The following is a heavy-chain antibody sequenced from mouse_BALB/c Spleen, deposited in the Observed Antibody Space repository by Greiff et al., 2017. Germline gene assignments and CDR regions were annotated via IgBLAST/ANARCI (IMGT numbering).Heavy chain of an antibody. Sequence: EVHLVESGGGLVKPGGSLKLSCAASGFAFSSYDMSWVRQTPEKRLEWVAYISSGGGSTYYPDTVKGRFTISRDNAKNTLYLQMSSLKSEDTAMYYCARQRAGNYFDYWGQGTTLTVSS. CDR1: GFAFSSYD. V-gene: IGHV5-12-1*01. CDR2: ISSGGGST. CDR3: ARQRAGNYFDY. D-gene: IGHD3-1*01. J-gene: IGHJ2*01.